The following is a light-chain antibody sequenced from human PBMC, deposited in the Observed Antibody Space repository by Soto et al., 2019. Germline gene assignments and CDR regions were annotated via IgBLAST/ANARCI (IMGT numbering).Light chain of an antibody. Sequence: QSVLTQPASVSGSPGQSITISCTGTRSDVGGYNFVSWYQQHPGKAPKLMIYDVSNRLSGVSNRFSGSKSGNTASLTISGLQAEDEADYYCSSYRSSSTGVFGTGTKLTVL. CDR2: DVS. CDR1: RSDVGGYNF. CDR3: SSYRSSSTGV. J-gene: IGLJ1*01. V-gene: IGLV2-14*01.